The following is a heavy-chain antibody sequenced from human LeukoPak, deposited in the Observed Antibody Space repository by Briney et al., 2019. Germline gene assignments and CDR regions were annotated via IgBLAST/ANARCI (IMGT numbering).Heavy chain of an antibody. CDR2: IYHSGST. J-gene: IGHJ4*02. V-gene: IGHV4-38-2*02. Sequence: PSETLSLACTVSGYSISSGYYWGWIRQPPGKGLELFGSIYHSGSTYYNPSLKSRVTISVDKSKNQFSLKLSSVTAADTAVYYCARDPTPLNYYGSGSYNDYWGQGTLVTVSS. CDR3: ARDPTPLNYYGSGSYNDY. D-gene: IGHD3-10*01. CDR1: GYSISSGYY.